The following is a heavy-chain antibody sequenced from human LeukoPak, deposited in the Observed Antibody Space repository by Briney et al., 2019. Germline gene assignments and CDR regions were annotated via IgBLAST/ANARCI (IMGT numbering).Heavy chain of an antibody. CDR1: GGSFSGYY. D-gene: IGHD3-16*02. CDR2: INHSGST. Sequence: PSETLSLTCAVYGGSFSGYYWSWIRQPPGKGLEWIGEINHSGSTNYNPSLKSRVTISVDTSKNQFSLKLSSVTAADTAVYYCARGSYDYVWGSYRYRAFDIWGQGTMVTVSS. CDR3: ARGSYDYVWGSYRYRAFDI. J-gene: IGHJ3*02. V-gene: IGHV4-34*01.